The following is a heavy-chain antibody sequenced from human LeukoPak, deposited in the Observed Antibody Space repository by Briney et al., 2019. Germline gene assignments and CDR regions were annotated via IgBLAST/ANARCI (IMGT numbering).Heavy chain of an antibody. V-gene: IGHV3-21*01. Sequence: GGSLRLSCAASGFTFSSYSMNWVRQAPGKGLEWVSSISSSSSYIYYADSVKGRFTISRDNAKNSLYPQMNSLRAEDTAVYYCARNEDGDLFDYWGQGTLVIVSS. J-gene: IGHJ4*02. CDR3: ARNEDGDLFDY. CDR1: GFTFSSYS. CDR2: ISSSSSYI. D-gene: IGHD4-17*01.